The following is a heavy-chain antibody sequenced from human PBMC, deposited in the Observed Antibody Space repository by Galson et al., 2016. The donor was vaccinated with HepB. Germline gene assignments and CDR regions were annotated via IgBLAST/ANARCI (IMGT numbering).Heavy chain of an antibody. CDR3: VRGLRGYGDGGLDC. J-gene: IGHJ4*02. D-gene: IGHD3-16*01. CDR2: IYSGGNT. V-gene: IGHV3-66*01. CDR1: GFTVGDNC. Sequence: SLRLSCAASGFTVGDNCMSWVRQAPGKGLEWVSLIYSGGNTLYADSVKGRFSISRDNSKNTLYLQMNSLRDEDTAVYYCVRGLRGYGDGGLDCWGQGTLGTVSS.